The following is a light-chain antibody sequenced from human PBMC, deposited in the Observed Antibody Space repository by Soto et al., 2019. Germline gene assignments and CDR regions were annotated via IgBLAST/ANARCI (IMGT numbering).Light chain of an antibody. J-gene: IGKJ1*01. Sequence: IVLGQSPGTLSVTPGGRATLSCRASQSVSSNLAWYQQKPGQAPRLLIYGASTRATGIPARFSGSGSGTEFTLTISGLEPGDFAVYYCQQYDSSPWTFGQGTKVDI. CDR3: QQYDSSPWT. CDR2: GAS. V-gene: IGKV3D-15*02. CDR1: QSVSSN.